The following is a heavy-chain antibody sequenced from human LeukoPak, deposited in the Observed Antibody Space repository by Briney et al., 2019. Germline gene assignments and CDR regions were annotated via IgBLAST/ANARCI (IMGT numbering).Heavy chain of an antibody. CDR1: GFTFSSYA. CDR2: ISYDGSNK. V-gene: IGHV3-30*04. Sequence: GGSLRLSCAASGFTFSSYAMHWVRQAPGKGLEWVAVISYDGSNKYYADSVKGRFTISRDNSKNTLYLQMNSLRAEDTAVYYCAKQRTNWRTPFDYWGQGTLVTVSS. D-gene: IGHD7-27*01. J-gene: IGHJ4*02. CDR3: AKQRTNWRTPFDY.